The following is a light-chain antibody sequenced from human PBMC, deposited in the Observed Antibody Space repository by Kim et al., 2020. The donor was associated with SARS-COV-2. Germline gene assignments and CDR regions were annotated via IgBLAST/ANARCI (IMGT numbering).Light chain of an antibody. CDR3: QQSTSYPIT. CDR1: QGISSL. Sequence: AFVRARVPFTCRASQGISSLLAWYQQEPGKAPKLLIYLASTLQSGVPSRFSGSGSATEFTLTVSSLQPEDFATYYCQQSTSYPITFGGGTKVDIK. CDR2: LAS. V-gene: IGKV1-9*01. J-gene: IGKJ4*01.